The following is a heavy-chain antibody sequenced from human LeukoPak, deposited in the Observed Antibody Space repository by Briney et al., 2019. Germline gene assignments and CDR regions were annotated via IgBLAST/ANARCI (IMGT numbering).Heavy chain of an antibody. D-gene: IGHD3-10*01. CDR3: ARVGWFGELFPWSYGMDV. J-gene: IGHJ6*02. CDR2: IKQDGSEK. CDR1: GFTFSSYW. V-gene: IGHV3-7*01. Sequence: GGSLRLSCAASGFTFSSYWMSWVRQAPGKGLEWVANIKQDGSEKYYVDSVKGRFTISRDNAKNSLYLQMNSLRAEDTAVYYCARVGWFGELFPWSYGMDVWGQGTTVTVSS.